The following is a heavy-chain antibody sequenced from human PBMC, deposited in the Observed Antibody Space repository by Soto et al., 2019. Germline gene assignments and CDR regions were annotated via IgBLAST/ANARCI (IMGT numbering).Heavy chain of an antibody. J-gene: IGHJ4*02. CDR1: GFTFGDYA. D-gene: IGHD3-9*01. V-gene: IGHV3-49*03. CDR2: IRSKAYGGTT. Sequence: GGSLRLSCTASGFTFGDYAMSWFRQAPGKGLEWVGFIRSKAYGGTTEYAASVKGRFTISRDDSKSIAYLQMNSLKTEDTAVYYCTSRVAYFDSFDYWGQGTLVTVSS. CDR3: TSRVAYFDSFDY.